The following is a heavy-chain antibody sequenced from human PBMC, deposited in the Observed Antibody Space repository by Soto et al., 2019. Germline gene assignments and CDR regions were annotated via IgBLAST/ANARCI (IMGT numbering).Heavy chain of an antibody. J-gene: IGHJ6*02. CDR2: ISGSGGDT. V-gene: IGHV3-23*01. CDR1: GFIFTNYA. D-gene: IGHD2-21*01. Sequence: EVQLLESGGTLVQPGQSLRLSCSSSGFIFTNYAMTWVRQAPGKGLEWVSGISGSGGDTYYADSVRGRFSVSRDYSKNTLNLQMNSLRADDTAIYYCAKALGGDRSGRGVFYPLDVWGQGTTVTVSS. CDR3: AKALGGDRSGRGVFYPLDV.